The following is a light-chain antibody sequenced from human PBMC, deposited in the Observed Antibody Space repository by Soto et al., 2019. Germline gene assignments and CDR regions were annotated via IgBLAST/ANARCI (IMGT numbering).Light chain of an antibody. CDR2: DAS. CDR1: QSVSSY. Sequence: EIVLTQSPATLSLSPGERATLSCRASQSVSSYLAWYQQKPGQAPRLLIYDASNRATGIPARLSGSGSGTDFTLTISSLEHEDFAVYYCQQRSNWPPVTFGQGTRLEIK. CDR3: QQRSNWPPVT. V-gene: IGKV3-11*01. J-gene: IGKJ5*01.